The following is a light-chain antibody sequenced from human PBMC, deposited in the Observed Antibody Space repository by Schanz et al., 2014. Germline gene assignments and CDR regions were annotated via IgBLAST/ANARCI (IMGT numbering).Light chain of an antibody. Sequence: EIVLTQSPGTLSLSPGERATPSCRASQSVSSSYLAWYQQKPGQAPRLLIYVASNRATGIPARFSGSGSGTDFTLTISRLEPEDFAVYYCQHYGSSPTWTFGQGTKVEIK. J-gene: IGKJ1*01. V-gene: IGKV3-20*01. CDR2: VAS. CDR1: QSVSSSY. CDR3: QHYGSSPTWT.